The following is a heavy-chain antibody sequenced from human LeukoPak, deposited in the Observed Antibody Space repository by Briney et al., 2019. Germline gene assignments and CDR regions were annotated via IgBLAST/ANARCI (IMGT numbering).Heavy chain of an antibody. V-gene: IGHV1-2*02. Sequence: ASVKVSCKASGYTFTGYYMHWVRQAPGQGLEWMGWINSNSGGTNYAQKFQGRVTMTRDTSISTAYMGLSRLRSDDTAVYYCARDFPSSRGSYRPGWFDPWGQGTLVTVSS. CDR2: INSNSGGT. CDR1: GYTFTGYY. J-gene: IGHJ5*02. D-gene: IGHD1-26*01. CDR3: ARDFPSSRGSYRPGWFDP.